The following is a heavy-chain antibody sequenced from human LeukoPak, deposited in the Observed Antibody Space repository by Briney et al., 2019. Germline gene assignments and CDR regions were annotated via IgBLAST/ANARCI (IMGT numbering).Heavy chain of an antibody. CDR2: IKSKTDGGTT. V-gene: IGHV3-15*01. CDR1: GFTFSNAW. CDR3: ARDPMTTVTTPEFDY. J-gene: IGHJ4*02. Sequence: GGSLRLSCAASGFTFSNAWMSWVRQAPGKGLEWVGRIKSKTDGGTTDYAAPVKGRFTISRDDSKNTLYLQMNSLRAEDTAVYYCARDPMTTVTTPEFDYWGQGTLVTVSS. D-gene: IGHD4-17*01.